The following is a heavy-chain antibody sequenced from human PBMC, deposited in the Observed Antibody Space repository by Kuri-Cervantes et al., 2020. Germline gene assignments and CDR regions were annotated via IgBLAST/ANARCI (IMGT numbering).Heavy chain of an antibody. J-gene: IGHJ6*02. D-gene: IGHD3-3*01. CDR1: GYTFTGYG. V-gene: IGHV1-18*01. CDR3: ARLGITIFGVVMGYGTARYYYGMDV. CDR2: ISAYNGNT. Sequence: ASVKVSCKASGYTFTGYGISWVRQAPGQGLEWMGWISAYNGNTNYAQKLQGRVTMTTDTSTSTAYMELRSLRSDDTAVYYCARLGITIFGVVMGYGTARYYYGMDVWGQGTTVTVSS.